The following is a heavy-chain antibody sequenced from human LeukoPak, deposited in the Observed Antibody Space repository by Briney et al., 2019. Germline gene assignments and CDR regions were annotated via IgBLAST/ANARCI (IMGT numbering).Heavy chain of an antibody. J-gene: IGHJ3*01. Sequence: GGSLRLSCSASGFSFSSYSMTWVRQAPGKGLEWISSITGSGASTYYAQSVKGQLTVSRDNSKDTLWLEISSLRVEDTAIYYCAKIEGAGPRGAFHVWGQGTVVVVSS. D-gene: IGHD6-13*01. CDR1: GFSFSSYS. V-gene: IGHV3-23*01. CDR2: ITGSGAST. CDR3: AKIEGAGPRGAFHV.